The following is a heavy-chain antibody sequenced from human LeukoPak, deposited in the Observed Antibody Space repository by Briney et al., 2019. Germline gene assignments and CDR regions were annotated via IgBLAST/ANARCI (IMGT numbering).Heavy chain of an antibody. D-gene: IGHD6-13*01. CDR1: GCSFSSYY. V-gene: IGHV4-59*01. CDR3: ARAEAAAGTDDAFDI. CDR2: IYYSGST. J-gene: IGHJ3*02. Sequence: SETLSLTCTVSGCSFSSYYWSWIRQPPGKGLEWIGYIYYSGSTNYNPSLKSRRIISFDTSKNKSSLQLSYVTAADTAVYYCARAEAAAGTDDAFDIWGQGTMVTVSS.